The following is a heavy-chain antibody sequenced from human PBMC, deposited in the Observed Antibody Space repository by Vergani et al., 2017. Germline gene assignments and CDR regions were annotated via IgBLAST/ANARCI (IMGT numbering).Heavy chain of an antibody. CDR3: SRRNCSSTSCHRPHYYYYMDV. D-gene: IGHD2-2*02. CDR1: GYTFTSYA. CDR2: INAGNGNT. J-gene: IGHJ6*03. V-gene: IGHV1-3*01. Sequence: QVQLVQSGAEVKKPGASVKVSCKASGYTFTSYAMHWVRQAPGQRLEWMGWINAGNGNTKYSQKFQGRVTITRDTSASTSYMELSSLRSEDTAVYYCSRRNCSSTSCHRPHYYYYMDVWGKGTTVTVSS.